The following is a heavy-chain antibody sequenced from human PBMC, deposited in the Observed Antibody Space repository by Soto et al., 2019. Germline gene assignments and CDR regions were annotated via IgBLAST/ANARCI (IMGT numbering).Heavy chain of an antibody. V-gene: IGHV3-30*19. D-gene: IGHD3-16*01. CDR2: TSYDGNTK. CDR3: AGWGSTGGLDL. J-gene: IGHJ5*02. CDR1: GFMFKSFV. Sequence: QVQLVESGGGVVQPGTSLRLSCAASGFMFKSFVMHWVRQVPGEGLQWVALTSYDGNTKYYGNSVQGRFTVSRDNSKNAPDAHMARLTFEGTAPYCCAGWGSTGGLDLWGRGTLVSVSS.